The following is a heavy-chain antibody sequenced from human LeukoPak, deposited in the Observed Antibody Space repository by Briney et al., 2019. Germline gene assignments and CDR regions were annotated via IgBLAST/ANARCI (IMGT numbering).Heavy chain of an antibody. D-gene: IGHD6-19*01. Sequence: ASVKVSCKVYGYTLTELSMHWVRQAPGKGLEWMGGFDPEDGETIYAQKFQGRVTMTEDTSTDTAYMELSSLRSEDTAVYYCATVRSSGWYRATDAFDIWGQGTMVTVSS. CDR3: ATVRSSGWYRATDAFDI. CDR1: GYTLTELS. CDR2: FDPEDGET. J-gene: IGHJ3*02. V-gene: IGHV1-24*01.